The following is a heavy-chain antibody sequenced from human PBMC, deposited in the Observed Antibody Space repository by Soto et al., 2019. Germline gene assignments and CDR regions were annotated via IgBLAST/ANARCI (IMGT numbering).Heavy chain of an antibody. Sequence: QVQLVESGGGVVQPGRSLRLSCAASGFTFSSYGMHWVRQAPGKGLEWVAVISYDGSNKYYADSVKGRFTISRDNSKNTLYLQMNSLRAEDTAVYYCAKVEWIQLWLTNDYWGQGTLVTVSS. CDR1: GFTFSSYG. V-gene: IGHV3-30*18. D-gene: IGHD5-18*01. CDR3: AKVEWIQLWLTNDY. CDR2: ISYDGSNK. J-gene: IGHJ4*02.